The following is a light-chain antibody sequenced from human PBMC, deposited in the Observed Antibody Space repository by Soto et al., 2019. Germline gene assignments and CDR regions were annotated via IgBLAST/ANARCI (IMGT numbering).Light chain of an antibody. CDR1: QSLLYNSNNKNY. CDR2: WAS. V-gene: IGKV4-1*01. Sequence: DIVMTQSPDSLAVSLGERATINCKSSQSLLYNSNNKNYLAWYQQKPGQPPKLLIYWASTRESGVPDRFSGSGSGTDFTLTISSLQAEDVAVYYGQQYYSSPPGFGQGTKVEIK. CDR3: QQYYSSPPG. J-gene: IGKJ1*01.